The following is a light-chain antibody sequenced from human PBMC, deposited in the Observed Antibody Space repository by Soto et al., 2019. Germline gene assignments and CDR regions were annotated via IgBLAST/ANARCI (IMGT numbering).Light chain of an antibody. Sequence: DIQLTQSPSFLSASVGDRVTITCRASQGIRNYLAWYSQKPGRAPKLLMYIASTLQTGVPSRFSGSQSGTEFTLTISSLQPEDFATYYFQQVNNYPITFGQGTRLESK. CDR1: QGIRNY. CDR2: IAS. V-gene: IGKV1-9*01. CDR3: QQVNNYPIT. J-gene: IGKJ5*01.